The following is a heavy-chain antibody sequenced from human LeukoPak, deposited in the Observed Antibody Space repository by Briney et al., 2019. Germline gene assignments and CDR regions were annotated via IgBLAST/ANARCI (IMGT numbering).Heavy chain of an antibody. CDR3: AGEISVGSNYGGHWFDP. J-gene: IGHJ5*02. Sequence: SETLSLTCTVSGGSISSGGYYWSWIRQHPGKGLEWIGYIYYSGSTYYNPSLKGRVTISVDTSKSQFSLKLSSVTAADTAVYYCAGEISVGSNYGGHWFDPWGQGTLVTVSS. CDR2: IYYSGST. V-gene: IGHV4-31*03. CDR1: GGSISSGGYY. D-gene: IGHD4-11*01.